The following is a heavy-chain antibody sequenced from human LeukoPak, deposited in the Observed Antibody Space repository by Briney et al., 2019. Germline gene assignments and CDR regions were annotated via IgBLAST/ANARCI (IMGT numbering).Heavy chain of an antibody. CDR3: ARDDSGSGWYSDAFDI. CDR2: ISSSGSTI. D-gene: IGHD6-19*01. CDR1: GFTFSNYE. V-gene: IGHV3-48*03. Sequence: HTGGSLRLSCAAFGFTFSNYEVNWVRQAPGKGLEWISYISSSGSTIYYADSVKGRFTISRDNAKNSVYLQMNSLRAEDTAVYYCARDDSGSGWYSDAFDIWGQGTMVTVSS. J-gene: IGHJ3*02.